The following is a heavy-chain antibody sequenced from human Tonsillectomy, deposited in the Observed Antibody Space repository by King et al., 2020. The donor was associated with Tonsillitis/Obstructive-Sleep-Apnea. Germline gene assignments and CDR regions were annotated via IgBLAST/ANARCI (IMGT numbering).Heavy chain of an antibody. V-gene: IGHV3-7*03. J-gene: IGHJ4*02. Sequence: VQLVESGGGLVQPGGSLRLSCAASGFTFSSYWMSWVRQAPGKGLEWVANIKQDGSEKYYVDSVKGRFTISRDNAKNSLYLQMNSLRAEDTAVYYCARWVVPAARVIHYWGQGTLVTVSS. CDR1: GFTFSSYW. CDR3: ARWVVPAARVIHY. CDR2: IKQDGSEK. D-gene: IGHD2-2*01.